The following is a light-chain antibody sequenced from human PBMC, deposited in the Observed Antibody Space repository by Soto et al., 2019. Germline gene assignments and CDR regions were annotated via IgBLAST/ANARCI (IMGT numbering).Light chain of an antibody. Sequence: QLVLTQPPSVSGAPGQRVAISCTGSSSNIGAEYDVHWYQQLPGTAPKRLTYGDNNRPSGVPDRFSGSKSGTSASLAITGLQPEDEADYYCQSYDSSLTTFVFGTGTKLTVL. CDR1: SSNIGAEYD. CDR2: GDN. CDR3: QSYDSSLTTFV. J-gene: IGLJ1*01. V-gene: IGLV1-40*01.